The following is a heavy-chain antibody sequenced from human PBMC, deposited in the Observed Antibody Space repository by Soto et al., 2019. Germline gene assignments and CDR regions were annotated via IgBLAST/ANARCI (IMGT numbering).Heavy chain of an antibody. Sequence: ASVKVSCKASGYTFTSYYMHWVRQAPGQGLEWMGIINPSGGSTSYAQKFQGRVTMTRDTSTSTVYMELSSLRSGDTAVYYCARKLRFLAWLGSPTKYYYYGMDVWGQGTTVTVSS. J-gene: IGHJ6*02. D-gene: IGHD3-3*01. CDR2: INPSGGST. CDR1: GYTFTSYY. CDR3: ARKLRFLAWLGSPTKYYYYGMDV. V-gene: IGHV1-46*01.